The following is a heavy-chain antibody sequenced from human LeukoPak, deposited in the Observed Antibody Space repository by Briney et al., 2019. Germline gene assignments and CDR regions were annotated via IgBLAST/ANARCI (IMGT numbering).Heavy chain of an antibody. CDR3: ARTQQLRYYYYYMDV. V-gene: IGHV4-59*01. CDR2: IYYSGST. J-gene: IGHJ6*03. D-gene: IGHD6-13*01. CDR1: GGSISSYY. Sequence: PSETLSLTCTVSGGSISSYYWSWIRQPPGKGLEWIGYIYYSGSTNYNPSLTSRVTISVDTSKNQFSLKLSSVTAADTAVYYCARTQQLRYYYYYMDVWGKGTTVTVSS.